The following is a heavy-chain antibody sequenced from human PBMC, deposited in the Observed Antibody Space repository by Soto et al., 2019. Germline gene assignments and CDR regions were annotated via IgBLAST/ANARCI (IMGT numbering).Heavy chain of an antibody. V-gene: IGHV4-34*01. CDR1: GGSFSRYY. D-gene: IGHD5-12*01. J-gene: IGHJ3*02. CDR3: ARGPLSVEMATIRRGFDI. CDR2: INPSGST. Sequence: SEALRLTCAVYGGSFSRYYWSWSRQPPGKGLEWIGEINPSGSTNYNPSLKSRVTISVDTSKNQFSLKLSSVTAADTAVYYCARGPLSVEMATIRRGFDIWGQGKMVT.